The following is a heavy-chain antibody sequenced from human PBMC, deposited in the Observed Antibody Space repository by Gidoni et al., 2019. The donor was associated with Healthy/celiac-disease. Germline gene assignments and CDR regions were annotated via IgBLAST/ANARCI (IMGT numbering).Heavy chain of an antibody. V-gene: IGHV4-38-2*02. D-gene: IGHD5-12*01. CDR1: GYSISSGYY. J-gene: IGHJ4*02. Sequence: QVQLQESGPGLVKPSETLSLTCTVSGYSISSGYYWGWIRQPPGKGLEWIGSIYHSGSTYDNPSLKSRVTISVDTSKNQFSLKLSSVTAADTAVYYCAREAPRDGYNGDYWGQGTLVTVSS. CDR2: IYHSGST. CDR3: AREAPRDGYNGDY.